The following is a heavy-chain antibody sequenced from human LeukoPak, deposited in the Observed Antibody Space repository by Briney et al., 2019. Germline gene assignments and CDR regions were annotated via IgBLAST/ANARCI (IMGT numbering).Heavy chain of an antibody. J-gene: IGHJ4*02. CDR3: ARDGYCSSTSCHDY. Sequence: ASVKVSCKASGYTFTGYYMHWVRQAPGQGLEWMGWINPNSGGTNYAQKFQGRVTMTRDTSISTAYMELSRLRSDDTAVYYCARDGYCSSTSCHDYWGQGTLVTVSS. D-gene: IGHD2-2*03. CDR2: INPNSGGT. V-gene: IGHV1-2*02. CDR1: GYTFTGYY.